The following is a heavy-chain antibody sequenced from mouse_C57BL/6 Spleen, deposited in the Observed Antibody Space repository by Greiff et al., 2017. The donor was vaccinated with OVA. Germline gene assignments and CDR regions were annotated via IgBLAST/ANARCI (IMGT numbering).Heavy chain of an antibody. CDR3: ARQGYGYDGYAMDY. Sequence: VMLVESGPGLVAPSQSLSITCTVSGFSFTSYGVHWVRQPPGKGLEWLVVIWSDGSTTYNSALKSRLSISKDNSKSQVFLKMNSLQTDDTAMYYCARQGYGYDGYAMDYWGQGTSVTVSS. V-gene: IGHV2-6-1*01. CDR2: IWSDGST. D-gene: IGHD2-2*01. CDR1: GFSFTSYG. J-gene: IGHJ4*01.